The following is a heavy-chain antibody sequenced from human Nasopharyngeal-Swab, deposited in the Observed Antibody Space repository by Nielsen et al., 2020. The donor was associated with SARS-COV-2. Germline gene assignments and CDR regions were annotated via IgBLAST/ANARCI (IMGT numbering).Heavy chain of an antibody. Sequence: GESLKISCAASGFSFSTYAMSWVRQAPGKGLEWVSAISGSGGDTYYADSVKGRFTISRDNAKNSLYLEMNSLRAEDTAVYYCLRGDRRDYWGPGTLVSVSS. J-gene: IGHJ4*02. CDR2: ISGSGGDT. CDR3: LRGDRRDY. CDR1: GFSFSTYA. V-gene: IGHV3-23*01. D-gene: IGHD3-22*01.